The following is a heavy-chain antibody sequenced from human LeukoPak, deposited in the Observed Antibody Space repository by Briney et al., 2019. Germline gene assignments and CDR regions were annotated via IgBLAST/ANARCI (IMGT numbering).Heavy chain of an antibody. CDR2: ISWNSGSI. V-gene: IGHV3-9*01. CDR1: GFTFDDYA. J-gene: IGHJ4*02. Sequence: PGGSLRLSCAASGFTFDDYAMHWVRQAPGKGLEWVSGISWNSGSIGYADSVKGRFTISRDNSKNTLYLQMNSLRAEDTAVYYCAKTGDLSLDYWGQGTLVTVSS. D-gene: IGHD7-27*01. CDR3: AKTGDLSLDY.